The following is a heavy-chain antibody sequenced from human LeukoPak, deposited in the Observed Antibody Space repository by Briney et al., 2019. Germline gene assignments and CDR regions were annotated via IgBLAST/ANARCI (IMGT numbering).Heavy chain of an antibody. CDR3: ARGMRGSYRSFDY. J-gene: IGHJ4*02. Sequence: SETLSLTCAVYGGSFSGYYWSWIRQPPGKGLEWIGEINHSGSTNYNPSLKSRVTISVDTSKNQFSLKLSPVTAADTAVYYCARGMRGSYRSFDYWGQGTLVTVSS. CDR2: INHSGST. CDR1: GGSFSGYY. V-gene: IGHV4-34*01. D-gene: IGHD1-26*01.